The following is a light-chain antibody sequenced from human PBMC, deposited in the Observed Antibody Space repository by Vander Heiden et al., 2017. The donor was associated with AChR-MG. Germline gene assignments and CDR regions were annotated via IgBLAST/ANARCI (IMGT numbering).Light chain of an antibody. CDR3: QHSGT. J-gene: IGKJ1*01. CDR2: WAS. CDR1: QSVLYSSNNKNY. V-gene: IGKV4-1*01. Sequence: DIVLTQSPDSLAVSLGERATINCKPSQSVLYSSNNKNYLAWYQQKPGQPPKLLIYWASTRESGVPERFSGSGSGTYFTLTSSSLQAEDVAGYYGQHSGTFGQGTKVEIK.